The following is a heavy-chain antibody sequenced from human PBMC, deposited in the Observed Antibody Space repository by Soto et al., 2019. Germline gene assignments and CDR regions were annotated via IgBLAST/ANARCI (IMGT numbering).Heavy chain of an antibody. Sequence: GESLKISCGGSGYSFTVYWIAWVRQMPGKGLEWMGIIYPGDSDTRYSPSFQGQVTISADKSISTVYLQWSSLKASDTAIYYCARQDGAANYYFDHWSQGTLVTVSS. CDR3: ARQDGAANYYFDH. CDR2: IYPGDSDT. CDR1: GYSFTVYW. V-gene: IGHV5-51*01. J-gene: IGHJ4*02. D-gene: IGHD1-1*01.